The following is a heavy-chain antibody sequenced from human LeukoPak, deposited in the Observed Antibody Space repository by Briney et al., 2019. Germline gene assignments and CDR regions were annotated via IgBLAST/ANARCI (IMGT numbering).Heavy chain of an antibody. Sequence: ASVKVSCKASGYTFTSYGISWVRQAPGQGLEWMGWISAYNGNTNYAQKLQGRVTMTTDTSTSTAYMELSRLRSDDTAVYYCARDPAAAGKTPNWFDPWGQGTLVTVSS. CDR3: ARDPAAAGKTPNWFDP. D-gene: IGHD6-13*01. V-gene: IGHV1-18*01. CDR2: ISAYNGNT. CDR1: GYTFTSYG. J-gene: IGHJ5*02.